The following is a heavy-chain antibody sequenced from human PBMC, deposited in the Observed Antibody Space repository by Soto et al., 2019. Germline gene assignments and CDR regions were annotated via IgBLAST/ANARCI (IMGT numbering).Heavy chain of an antibody. CDR2: ITSSSSHI. V-gene: IGHV3-21*01. Sequence: EVQLVESGGGLVKPGGSLRLSCAASGFSFNSYTMNWVRQAPGKGLEWVSSITSSSSHIHYADSVKGRFTISRDNAKNSLYLQMNGLRAEDTAVYYCARETIAVTGTASYGMDVWGQGTTVTVSS. D-gene: IGHD6-19*01. CDR1: GFSFNSYT. J-gene: IGHJ6*02. CDR3: ARETIAVTGTASYGMDV.